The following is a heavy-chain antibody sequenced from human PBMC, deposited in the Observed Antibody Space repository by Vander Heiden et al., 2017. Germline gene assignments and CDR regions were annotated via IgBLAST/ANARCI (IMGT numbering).Heavy chain of an antibody. J-gene: IGHJ4*02. CDR3: ARDKSDDHGIDY. CDR2: ILYDGSNK. CDR1: GFTFDIYG. Sequence: VQLVESGGGVVQAGRSLRRLCAVCGFTFDIYGMHWVLQAPGKWLEWVAVILYDGSNKYYADSVKSRFTISRDNSKNTLYLQMNSLRAEDTAVYYCARDKSDDHGIDYWGQGTLVTVSS. V-gene: IGHV3-33*01.